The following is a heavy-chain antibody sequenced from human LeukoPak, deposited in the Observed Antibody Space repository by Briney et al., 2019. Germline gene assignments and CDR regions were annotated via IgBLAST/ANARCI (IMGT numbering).Heavy chain of an antibody. J-gene: IGHJ3*02. Sequence: GESLKISCKGSGYSFTSYWIGWVRQMPGKGLGWMGIIYPGDSDTRYSPSFQGQVTISADKSISTAYLQWSSLKASDTAMYYCARHLVEMATTDAFDIWGQGTMVTVSS. D-gene: IGHD5-24*01. CDR2: IYPGDSDT. V-gene: IGHV5-51*01. CDR3: ARHLVEMATTDAFDI. CDR1: GYSFTSYW.